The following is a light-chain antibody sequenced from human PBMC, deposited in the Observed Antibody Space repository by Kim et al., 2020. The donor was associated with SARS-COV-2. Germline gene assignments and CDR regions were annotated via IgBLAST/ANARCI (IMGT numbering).Light chain of an antibody. CDR1: QSISSY. CDR3: QQSYSAPYT. J-gene: IGKJ2*01. V-gene: IGKV1-39*01. Sequence: DIQMTQSPSSLSASVGDRVTITCRASQSISSYLNWYQQKPGKAPKLLIYAASSSQSGVPSRFSGSGSGTGFTLTISSLQPEDCATYYCQQSYSAPYTFGQGTKLEI. CDR2: AAS.